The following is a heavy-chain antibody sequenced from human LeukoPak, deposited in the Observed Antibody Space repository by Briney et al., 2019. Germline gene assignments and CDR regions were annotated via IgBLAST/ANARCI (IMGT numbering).Heavy chain of an antibody. CDR2: ISSTSSYI. V-gene: IGHV3-11*05. CDR3: ARVSQWLVPY. J-gene: IGHJ4*02. Sequence: PGGPLRLSCAASGFTFSDYYMSWIRQAPGKGLEWVSYISSTSSYINYADSVKGRFTISRDNAKNSLFLQMNSLRTEDTAVYYCARVSQWLVPYWGQGTLVTVSS. CDR1: GFTFSDYY. D-gene: IGHD6-19*01.